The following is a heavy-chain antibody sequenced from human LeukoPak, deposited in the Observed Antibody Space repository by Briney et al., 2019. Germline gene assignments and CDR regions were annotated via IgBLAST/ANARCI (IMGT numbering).Heavy chain of an antibody. D-gene: IGHD3-22*01. CDR2: MSGSGATT. V-gene: IGHV3-23*01. CDR1: GFTFNNYA. J-gene: IGHJ4*02. Sequence: GGSLRLSCVATGFTFNNYAMGWVRQAPGKGLEWVSGMSGSGATTSYADSVKGRFTISRDNSENTVYLQMNSLRAEDTALYYCAKSVSLIVEAGGYFDYWGQGTLVTVSS. CDR3: AKSVSLIVEAGGYFDY.